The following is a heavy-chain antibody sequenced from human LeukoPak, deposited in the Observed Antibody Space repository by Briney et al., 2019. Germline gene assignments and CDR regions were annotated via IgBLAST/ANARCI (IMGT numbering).Heavy chain of an antibody. CDR1: GFTVSSNY. D-gene: IGHD3-22*01. V-gene: IGHV3-66*01. CDR3: ARGYCDSSGYYTGYFDY. Sequence: GGSLRLSCAASGFTVSSNYMSWVRQAPGKGLEWVSVINSGGSTYYADSVKGRFTTSRDNSKNTLYLQMNSLRAEDKAVYYCARGYCDSSGYYTGYFDYWGQGTLVTVSS. J-gene: IGHJ4*02. CDR2: INSGGST.